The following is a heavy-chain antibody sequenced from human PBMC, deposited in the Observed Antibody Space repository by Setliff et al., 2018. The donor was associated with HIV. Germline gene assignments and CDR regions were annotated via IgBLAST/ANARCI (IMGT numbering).Heavy chain of an antibody. D-gene: IGHD6-13*01. CDR2: IYYSGTT. CDR3: ARTYSSNWYIDY. CDR1: GDSVSSASYY. J-gene: IGHJ4*02. Sequence: SETLSLTCTVSGDSVSSASYYWSWIRQPPGKGLEWIGYIYYSGTTKYNPSLKSRVTISVDTSKNQFSLKLSSVTAADTAVYYCARTYSSNWYIDYWGQGTLVTVSS. V-gene: IGHV4-61*01.